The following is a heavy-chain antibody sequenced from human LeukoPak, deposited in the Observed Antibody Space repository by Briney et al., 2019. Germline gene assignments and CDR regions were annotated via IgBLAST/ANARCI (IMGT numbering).Heavy chain of an antibody. CDR1: GFTFSSYA. Sequence: PGGSLRLSCAASGFTFSSYAMSWVRQAPGQGLDWVSAISGSGGSTYYADSVKGRFTLSRDNSNNALNLQMNSLRAKDTAVYYCAKPGLDTARVMRTGFDYWVQGTMVTVCS. D-gene: IGHD5-18*01. CDR3: AKPGLDTARVMRTGFDY. CDR2: ISGSGGST. J-gene: IGHJ4*02. V-gene: IGHV3-23*01.